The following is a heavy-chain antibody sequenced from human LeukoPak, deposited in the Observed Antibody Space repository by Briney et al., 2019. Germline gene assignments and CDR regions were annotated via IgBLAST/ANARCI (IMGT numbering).Heavy chain of an antibody. CDR1: GFTFSSYS. J-gene: IGHJ4*02. D-gene: IGHD6-19*01. V-gene: IGHV3-21*01. CDR2: ISSSSSYI. Sequence: GGSLRLSCAASGFTFSSYSMNWVRQAPGKGLEWVSSISSSSSYIYYADSVKGRFTISRDNAKNSLYLQMNSLRAEDTAVYYCARAGGDSSGWYGYWGQGTLVTGSS. CDR3: ARAGGDSSGWYGY.